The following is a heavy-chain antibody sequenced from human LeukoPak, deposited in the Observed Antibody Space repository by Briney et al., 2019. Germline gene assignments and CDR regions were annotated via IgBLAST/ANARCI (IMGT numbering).Heavy chain of an antibody. CDR3: GALSGTTPLGGV. CDR2: IYSDGTT. CDR1: GFTVRNNY. V-gene: IGHV3-66*01. D-gene: IGHD1-1*01. J-gene: IGHJ4*02. Sequence: GGSLRLSCAASGFTVRNNYMTWVRQAPGKGLEWVSLIYSDGTTQYADSAKGRFTISRDNSKNTMYLQMNSLRAEDTAVYYRGALSGTTPLGGVGGQGTLVTVSS.